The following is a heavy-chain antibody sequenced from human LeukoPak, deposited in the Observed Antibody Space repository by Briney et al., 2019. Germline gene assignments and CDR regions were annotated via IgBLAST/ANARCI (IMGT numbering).Heavy chain of an antibody. Sequence: GGSLRLSCAASGFTFSSYAMSWVRQAPGTGLEWVSYISTSGITIYYADSVKGRFTISRDNAKNSLYLQMNSLRAEDTAVYYCAREMGGYPFDYWGQGTLVTVSS. CDR2: ISTSGITI. CDR3: AREMGGYPFDY. V-gene: IGHV3-48*03. J-gene: IGHJ4*02. D-gene: IGHD5-12*01. CDR1: GFTFSSYA.